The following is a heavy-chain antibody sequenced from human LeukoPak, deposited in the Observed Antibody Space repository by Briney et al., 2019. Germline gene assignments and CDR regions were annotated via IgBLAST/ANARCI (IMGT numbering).Heavy chain of an antibody. J-gene: IGHJ6*04. CDR1: GFTFSSYE. CDR3: ARGRAVAGSHYGMDV. Sequence: GGSLRLSCATSGFTFSSYEMNWVRQAPGKGLEWVSHISHSGTSIYYADSVKGRFTFSRDNAKNSLFLQMNSLRAEDTAVYYCARGRAVAGSHYGMDVWGNGTTVTVSS. D-gene: IGHD6-19*01. CDR2: ISHSGTSI. V-gene: IGHV3-48*03.